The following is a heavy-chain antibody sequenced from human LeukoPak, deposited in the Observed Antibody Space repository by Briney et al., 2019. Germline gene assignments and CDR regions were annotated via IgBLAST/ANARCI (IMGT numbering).Heavy chain of an antibody. Sequence: SETLSLTCAVYGGSFSGYYWSWIRQPPGKGLEWIGEINHSGSTNYNPSLKSRVTISVDTSKNQFSLKLSSVTAADTAVCYCARGRGSSWLYYFDYWGQGTLVTVSS. D-gene: IGHD6-13*01. J-gene: IGHJ4*02. CDR3: ARGRGSSWLYYFDY. CDR1: GGSFSGYY. CDR2: INHSGST. V-gene: IGHV4-34*01.